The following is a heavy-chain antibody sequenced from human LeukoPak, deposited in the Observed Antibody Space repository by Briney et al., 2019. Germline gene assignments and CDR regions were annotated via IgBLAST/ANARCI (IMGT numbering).Heavy chain of an antibody. V-gene: IGHV1-2*02. CDR2: INLNSGGT. J-gene: IGHJ4*02. CDR3: ARDEAASRLNSFDY. Sequence: ASVKVSCKASGYPFTAYYMHWVRPAPGQGLEWMGYINLNSGGTNYAQKFLDRLTMPRDTSITTAYMELSGLRSDDTAVYYCARDEAASRLNSFDYWGQGTLVTVSS. CDR1: GYPFTAYY. D-gene: IGHD6-6*01.